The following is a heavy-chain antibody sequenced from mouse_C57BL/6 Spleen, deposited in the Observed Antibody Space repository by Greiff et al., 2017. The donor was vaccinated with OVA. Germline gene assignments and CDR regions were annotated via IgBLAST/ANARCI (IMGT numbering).Heavy chain of an antibody. D-gene: IGHD2-4*01. CDR3: ARSEGWYYDAGVAY. Sequence: VQLQQSGPELVKPGDSVKISCKASGYSFTGYFMNWVMQSHGKSLEWIGRINPYNGDTFYTQKFKGKATLTVDKSSSTAHMELRSLTSEDSAVYYCARSEGWYYDAGVAYWGQGTLVTVSA. J-gene: IGHJ3*01. V-gene: IGHV1-20*01. CDR2: INPYNGDT. CDR1: GYSFTGYF.